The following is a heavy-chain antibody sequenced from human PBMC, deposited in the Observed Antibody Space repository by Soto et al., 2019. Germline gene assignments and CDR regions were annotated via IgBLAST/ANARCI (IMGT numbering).Heavy chain of an antibody. V-gene: IGHV1-24*01. CDR1: GYTLTELS. Sequence: ASVKVSCKVSGYTLTELSMHWVRQAPGKGLEWMGGFAPEDGETIYAQKFQGRVTMTEDTSTDTAYMELSSLRSEDTAVYYCATWRAQELYFDYWGQGTLVTVSS. CDR2: FAPEDGET. CDR3: ATWRAQELYFDY. D-gene: IGHD1-26*01. J-gene: IGHJ4*02.